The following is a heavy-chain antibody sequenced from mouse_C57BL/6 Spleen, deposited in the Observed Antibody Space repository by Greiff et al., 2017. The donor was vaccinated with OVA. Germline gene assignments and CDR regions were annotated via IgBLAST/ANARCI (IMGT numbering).Heavy chain of an antibody. D-gene: IGHD1-1*01. Sequence: EVQRVESGGGLVKPGGSLTLSCAASGFTFSDYGMHWVRQAPEKGLEWVAYISSGSSTIYSADTVKGRFTISRDNAKNTLFLQMTSLRSEDTAMYYCARRYYGSEVYFDYWGQGTTLTVSS. CDR1: GFTFSDYG. CDR2: ISSGSSTI. J-gene: IGHJ2*01. CDR3: ARRYYGSEVYFDY. V-gene: IGHV5-17*01.